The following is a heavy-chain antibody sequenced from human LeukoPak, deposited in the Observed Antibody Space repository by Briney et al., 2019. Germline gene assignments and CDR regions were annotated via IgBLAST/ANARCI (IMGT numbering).Heavy chain of an antibody. CDR1: GGSFSSGSYY. CDR3: ARAASVTAIYFDY. V-gene: IGHV4-61*02. D-gene: IGHD2-21*02. Sequence: SETLSLTCTVSGGSFSSGSYYWSWIRQPAGKGLEWIGRIYTSGSTNYNPSLKSRVTISVDTSKNQFSLKLSSVTAADTAVYYCARAASVTAIYFDYWGQGTLVSVSS. J-gene: IGHJ4*02. CDR2: IYTSGST.